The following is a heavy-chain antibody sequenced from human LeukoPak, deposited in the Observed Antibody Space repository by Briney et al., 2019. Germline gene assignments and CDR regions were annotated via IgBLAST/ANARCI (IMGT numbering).Heavy chain of an antibody. CDR3: ARRMAGTFNY. V-gene: IGHV3-30-3*01. J-gene: IGHJ4*02. D-gene: IGHD6-19*01. CDR1: GFTFSSYA. CDR2: ISYDGSNK. Sequence: GGSLRLSCAASGFTFSSYAMHWVRQAPGKGLEWVAVISYDGSNKYCADSVKGRFTISRDNSKNTLYLQMNSLRAEDTAVYYCARRMAGTFNYWGQGTLVTVSS.